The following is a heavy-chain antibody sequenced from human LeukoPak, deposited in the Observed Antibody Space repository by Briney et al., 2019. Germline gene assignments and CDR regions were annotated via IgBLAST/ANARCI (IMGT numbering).Heavy chain of an antibody. CDR3: ARDFGARGWLDY. J-gene: IGHJ4*02. V-gene: IGHV3-48*03. Sequence: GGSLRLSCAASGFTFSSYEMNWVRQAPGKGLEWVSYISSSGSTIYYADSVKGRFTISRDNAQNSLYLQMNSLRAEDTAVYYCARDFGARGWLDYWGQGTLVTVSS. CDR1: GFTFSSYE. D-gene: IGHD6-19*01. CDR2: ISSSGSTI.